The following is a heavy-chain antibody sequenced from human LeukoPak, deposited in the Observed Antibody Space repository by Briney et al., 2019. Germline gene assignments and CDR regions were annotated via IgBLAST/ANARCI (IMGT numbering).Heavy chain of an antibody. CDR3: ARPPEGYSYGFYFGH. D-gene: IGHD5-18*01. CDR2: IWYDGSNK. J-gene: IGHJ4*02. CDR1: GFTFSSYG. V-gene: IGHV3-33*01. Sequence: GGSLRLPCAASGFTFSSYGMHWVRQAPGKGLEWVAVIWYDGSNKYYADSVKGRFTISRDNSKNTLYLQMNSLRAEDTAVYYCARPPEGYSYGFYFGHWGQGAPVIVSS.